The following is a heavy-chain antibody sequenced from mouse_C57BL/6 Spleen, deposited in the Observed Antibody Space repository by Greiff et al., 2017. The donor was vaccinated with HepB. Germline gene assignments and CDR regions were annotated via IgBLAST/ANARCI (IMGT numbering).Heavy chain of an antibody. CDR2: INPNNGGT. CDR1: GYTFTDYY. V-gene: IGHV1-26*01. J-gene: IGHJ2*01. CDR3: ARRGDYYSNYPYYFDY. D-gene: IGHD2-5*01. Sequence: VHVKQSGPELVKPGASVKISCKASGYTFTDYYMNWVKQSHGKSLEWIGDINPNNGGTSYNQKFKGKATLTVDKSSSTAYMELRSLTSEDSAVYYCARRGDYYSNYPYYFDYWGQGTTLTVSS.